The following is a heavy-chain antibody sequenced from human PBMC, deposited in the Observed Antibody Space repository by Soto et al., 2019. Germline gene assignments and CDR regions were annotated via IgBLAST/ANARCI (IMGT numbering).Heavy chain of an antibody. J-gene: IGHJ5*02. V-gene: IGHV3-30*18. CDR3: AKDKWDRAYCGGASYYVVDR. Sequence: GGSLRLSCAASGFSFSNYGMHWVRQAPGKGLEWVAIISYDGINKYYADSVRGRFTVSRENSKNTLYLQMNSLRPEDTAVYYCAKDKWDRAYCGGASYYVVDRCGQEALVTAAS. CDR2: ISYDGINK. D-gene: IGHD2-21*02. CDR1: GFSFSNYG.